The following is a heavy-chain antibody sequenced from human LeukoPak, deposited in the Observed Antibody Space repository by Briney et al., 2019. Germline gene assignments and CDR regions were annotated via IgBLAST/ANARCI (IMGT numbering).Heavy chain of an antibody. CDR3: ARCGSTSCYFDY. Sequence: SETLSLTCTVSGYSISSGYYWGWIRQPPGKGLEWIGSIYRSGSTYYNPSLKSRVTISVDTSKNQFSLKLSSVTAADTAVYYCARCGSTSCYFDYWGQGTLVTVSS. V-gene: IGHV4-38-2*02. D-gene: IGHD2-2*01. CDR1: GYSISSGYY. CDR2: IYRSGST. J-gene: IGHJ4*02.